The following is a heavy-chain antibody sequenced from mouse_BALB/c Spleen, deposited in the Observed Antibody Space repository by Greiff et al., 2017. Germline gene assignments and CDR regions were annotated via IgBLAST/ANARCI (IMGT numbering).Heavy chain of an antibody. CDR3: ARGKGLQYYFDY. CDR2: ISSGGST. J-gene: IGHJ2*01. D-gene: IGHD6-1*01. Sequence: EVKLMESGGGLVKPGGSLKLSCAASGFTFSSYAMSWVRQTPEKRLEWVASISSGGSTYYPDSVKGRFTISRDNARNILYLQMSSLRSEDTAMYYCARGKGLQYYFDYWGQGTTLTVSA. CDR1: GFTFSSYA. V-gene: IGHV5-6-5*01.